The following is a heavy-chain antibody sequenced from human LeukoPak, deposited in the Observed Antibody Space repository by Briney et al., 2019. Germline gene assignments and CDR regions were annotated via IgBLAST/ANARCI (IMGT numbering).Heavy chain of an antibody. V-gene: IGHV3-48*01. CDR3: ARGVGTYYYYYMDV. CDR2: ISSSSNTI. Sequence: GGSLRLSCAASGFTFSTYAMNWVRQAPGKGLEWVSYISSSSNTIYYADSVKGRFTISRDNSKNTLYLQMNSLRAEDTAVYYCARGVGTYYYYYMDVWGKGTTVTISS. J-gene: IGHJ6*03. D-gene: IGHD1-26*01. CDR1: GFTFSTYA.